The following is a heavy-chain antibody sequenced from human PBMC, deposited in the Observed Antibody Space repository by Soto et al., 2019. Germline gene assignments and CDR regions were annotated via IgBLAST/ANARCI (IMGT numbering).Heavy chain of an antibody. J-gene: IGHJ6*02. CDR2: IYDSGST. CDR1: GGSISSGDYY. CDR3: ARGGNYYGMRV. V-gene: IGHV4-30-4*01. Sequence: QVQLQESGPGLVKPSQTLSLTCTVSGGSISSGDYYWSWIHQPPGKGLEWIGYIYDSGSTYYNASLKSRVTISLDTSKNQFSLKLTSVSAADTAVYYCARGGNYYGMRVWGQGTTVTVSS.